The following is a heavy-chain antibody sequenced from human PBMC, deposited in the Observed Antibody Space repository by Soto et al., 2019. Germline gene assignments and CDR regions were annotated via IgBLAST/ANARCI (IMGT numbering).Heavy chain of an antibody. CDR1: GFTFSSYA. CDR2: ISYDGSNK. Sequence: PGGSLRLSCAASGFTFSSYAMHWVRQAPGKGLEWVAVISYDGSNKYYADSVKGRFTISRDNAKNTLYLQMNSLRAEDTAVYYCARDPDIVVVPAAMIYYYGMDVWGQGTTVTVSS. CDR3: ARDPDIVVVPAAMIYYYGMDV. J-gene: IGHJ6*02. D-gene: IGHD2-2*01. V-gene: IGHV3-30-3*01.